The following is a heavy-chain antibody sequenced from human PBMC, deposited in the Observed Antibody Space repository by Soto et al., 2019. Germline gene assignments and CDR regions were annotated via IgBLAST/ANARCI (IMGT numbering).Heavy chain of an antibody. CDR1: GFTFSSYW. CDR2: INSDGSST. J-gene: IGHJ6*02. Sequence: GGSLTLSCAASGFTFSSYWMHWVRQAPGKGLVWVSRINSDGSSTSYADSVKGRFTISRDNAKNTLYLQMNSLRAEDTAVYYCAREGCSRTSCNYGMDVWGQGTTVTVSS. D-gene: IGHD2-2*01. CDR3: AREGCSRTSCNYGMDV. V-gene: IGHV3-74*01.